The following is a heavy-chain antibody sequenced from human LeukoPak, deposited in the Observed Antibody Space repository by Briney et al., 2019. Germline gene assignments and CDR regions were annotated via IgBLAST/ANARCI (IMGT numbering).Heavy chain of an antibody. D-gene: IGHD1-1*01. V-gene: IGHV3-48*01. Sequence: GGSLRLSCAGSGFTFSSYSMNWARQAPGKGLEWVSYIGISSSTIYYADSVKGRFTISRDNAKNSLYLQMNSLRAEDTAVYYCARALNLLDPVTLDYWGQGTLVTVSS. J-gene: IGHJ4*02. CDR2: IGISSSTI. CDR3: ARALNLLDPVTLDY. CDR1: GFTFSSYS.